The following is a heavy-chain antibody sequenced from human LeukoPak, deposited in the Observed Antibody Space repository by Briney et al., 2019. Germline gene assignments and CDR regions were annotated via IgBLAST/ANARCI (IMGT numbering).Heavy chain of an antibody. V-gene: IGHV1-69*05. CDR1: GGTFTSYA. CDR3: ARDVDNWNDVGDY. CDR2: IIPIFGTA. J-gene: IGHJ4*02. D-gene: IGHD1-1*01. Sequence: ASVKVSCKASGGTFTSYAISWVRQAPGQGLEWMGRIIPIFGTANYAQKFQGRVTITTDESTSTAYMALSSLRSEDTAVYYCARDVDNWNDVGDYWGQGTLVTVSS.